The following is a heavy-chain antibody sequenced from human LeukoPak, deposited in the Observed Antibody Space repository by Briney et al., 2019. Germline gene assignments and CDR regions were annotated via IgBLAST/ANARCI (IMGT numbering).Heavy chain of an antibody. CDR1: GGTFSSYA. V-gene: IGHV1-69*05. CDR2: IIPIFGTA. J-gene: IGHJ6*03. CDR3: ARGDDTVRRAHHYYYYYMDV. Sequence: ASVKVSCKASGGTFSSYAISWVRQAPGQGLEWMGGIIPIFGTANYAQKFQGRVTITTDESTSTAYMELSSLRSEDTAVYYCARGDDTVRRAHHYYYYYMDVWGKGTTVTVSS. D-gene: IGHD3-22*01.